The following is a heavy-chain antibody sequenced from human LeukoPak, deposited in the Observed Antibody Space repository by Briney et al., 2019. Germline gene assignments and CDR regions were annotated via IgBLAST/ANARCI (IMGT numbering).Heavy chain of an antibody. Sequence: SETLSLTCTVSGDSISPYYWGWIRQPPGKGLEWIGYISHTGSTNYNPSLKSRVTMLIDTSKNQFSLKLSSVTAADTAMYYCARVEYQLLGRYYYYGLDVWGQGTTVTVSS. CDR2: ISHTGST. V-gene: IGHV4-59*01. CDR1: GDSISPYY. D-gene: IGHD2-2*01. CDR3: ARVEYQLLGRYYYYGLDV. J-gene: IGHJ6*02.